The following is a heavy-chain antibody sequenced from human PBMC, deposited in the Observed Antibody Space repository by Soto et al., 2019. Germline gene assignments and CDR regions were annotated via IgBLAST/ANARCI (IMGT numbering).Heavy chain of an antibody. J-gene: IGHJ5*02. D-gene: IGHD3-9*01. CDR2: IIPILGIA. CDR3: ARGLHNADILTGYPTNNWFDP. Sequence: ASVKVSCKASGGTFSSYTISWVRQAPGQGLEWMGRIIPILGIANYAQKFQGRVTITADKSTSTAYMELSSLRSEDTAVYYCARGLHNADILTGYPTNNWFDPWGQGTLVTVSS. V-gene: IGHV1-69*02. CDR1: GGTFSSYT.